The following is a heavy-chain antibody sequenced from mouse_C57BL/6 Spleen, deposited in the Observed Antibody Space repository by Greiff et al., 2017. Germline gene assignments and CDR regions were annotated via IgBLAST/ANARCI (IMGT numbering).Heavy chain of an antibody. CDR3: ARGGGSSYAMDY. CDR2: ISDGGSYT. J-gene: IGHJ4*01. V-gene: IGHV5-4*01. CDR1: GFTFSSYA. D-gene: IGHD1-1*02. Sequence: EVHLVESGGGLVKPGGSLKLSCAASGFTFSSYAMSWVRQTPEKRLEWVATISDGGSYTYYPDNVKGRFTISRDNATNNLYLQMSHLKSEDTAMYDCARGGGSSYAMDYWGQGTSVTVSS.